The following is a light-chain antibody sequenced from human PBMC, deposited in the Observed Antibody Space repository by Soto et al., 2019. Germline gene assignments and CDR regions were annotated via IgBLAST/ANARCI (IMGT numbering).Light chain of an antibody. CDR3: QQYGSSPWT. V-gene: IGKV3-20*01. Sequence: ETVLTQSPGTLYSSTGERATLSCRASQTIRSNYLAWYRQTPGQAPRLLIYGASNRATGIADRFSGSGSGTDFTLIISRLEPEDFALYYCQQYGSSPWTFGQGTKVEIK. CDR2: GAS. J-gene: IGKJ1*01. CDR1: QTIRSNY.